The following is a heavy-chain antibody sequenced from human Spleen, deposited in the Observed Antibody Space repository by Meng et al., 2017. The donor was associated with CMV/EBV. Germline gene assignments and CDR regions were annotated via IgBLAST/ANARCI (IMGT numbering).Heavy chain of an antibody. V-gene: IGHV3-23*01. CDR1: GFTFRSYA. J-gene: IGHJ4*02. CDR2: ISGSGGST. Sequence: ASGFTFRSYAMHWVRQAPGKGLEWVSAISGSGGSTYYADSVKGRFTISRDNSKNTLYLQMNSLRAEDTAVYYCAIARISSIAAHSDYWGQGTLVTVSS. D-gene: IGHD6-6*01. CDR3: AIARISSIAAHSDY.